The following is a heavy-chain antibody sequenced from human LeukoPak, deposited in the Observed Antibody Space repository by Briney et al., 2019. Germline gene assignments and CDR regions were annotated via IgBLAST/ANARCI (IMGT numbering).Heavy chain of an antibody. J-gene: IGHJ4*02. CDR1: GFTFSRFW. CDR2: IDQDERTI. D-gene: IGHD6-19*01. V-gene: IGHV3-7*03. CDR3: AKVDGGLAEAGTPDH. Sequence: PGGSLRLSCAASGFTFSRFWMSWVRQAPGKGLEWVASIDQDERTIRYVDSVRGRFTISRDNVKNSLFLQMNSLRAEDTALYYCAKVDGGLAEAGTPDHWGQGALVTVSS.